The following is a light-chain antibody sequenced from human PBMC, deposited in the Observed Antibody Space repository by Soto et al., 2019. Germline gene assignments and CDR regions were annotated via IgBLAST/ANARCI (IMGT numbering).Light chain of an antibody. J-gene: IGKJ4*01. CDR2: AAS. Sequence: AIQMTQSPSSLSASVGDRVIITCRASQGIRHYLGWYQQKPGKAPKLLIYAASSLQSGVPSSFSGSGSGTDFTLTISSLQPEDFATYYCLQDYNYPLTFGGGTKVEIK. CDR3: LQDYNYPLT. CDR1: QGIRHY. V-gene: IGKV1-6*01.